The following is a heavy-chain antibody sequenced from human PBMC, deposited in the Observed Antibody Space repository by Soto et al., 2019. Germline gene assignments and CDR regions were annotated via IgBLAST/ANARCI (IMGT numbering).Heavy chain of an antibody. CDR2: IYYSGST. J-gene: IGHJ4*01. V-gene: IGHV4-61*01. D-gene: IGHD3-22*01. CDR1: GGSVSSGSYY. Sequence: ASETLSLTCTVSGGSVSSGSYYWSWIRQPPGKGLEWIGYIYYSGSTNYNPSLKSRVTISVDTSKNQFSLKLSSVTAADTAVYYCARDRYYYASSGYYPFFDYGGDGTTVAVSA. CDR3: ARDRYYYASSGYYPFFDY.